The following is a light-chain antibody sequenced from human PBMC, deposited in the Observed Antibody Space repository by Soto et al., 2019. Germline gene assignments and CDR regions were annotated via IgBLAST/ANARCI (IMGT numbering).Light chain of an antibody. CDR2: DAS. J-gene: IGKJ1*01. Sequence: EIVLTQSPATLSLSPGERATLSCGASQSVSSNNLVWYQQKSGLAPRLLIYDASNRATGIPDRFSGSGAGTDFTLTISRLEPEDFAVYYCQQYGSSPWTFGQGTKVEIK. V-gene: IGKV3D-20*01. CDR3: QQYGSSPWT. CDR1: QSVSSNN.